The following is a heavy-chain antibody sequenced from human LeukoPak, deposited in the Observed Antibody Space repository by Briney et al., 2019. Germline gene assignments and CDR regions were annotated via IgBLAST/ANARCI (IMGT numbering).Heavy chain of an antibody. Sequence: ASVKVSCKASGYTFTSYAMHWVRQAPGQRLEWMGWINAGNGNTKYSQKFQGRVTIARDTSADTAYMELSSLRSEDTAVYYCARLKYCTNGVCYAGFDYWGQGALVTVSS. CDR2: INAGNGNT. D-gene: IGHD2-8*01. J-gene: IGHJ4*02. V-gene: IGHV1-3*01. CDR1: GYTFTSYA. CDR3: ARLKYCTNGVCYAGFDY.